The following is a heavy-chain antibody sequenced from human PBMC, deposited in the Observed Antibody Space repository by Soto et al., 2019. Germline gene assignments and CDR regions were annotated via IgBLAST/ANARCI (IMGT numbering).Heavy chain of an antibody. CDR1: GFTFSSYA. J-gene: IGHJ3*02. CDR2: ISGSGGST. Sequence: LRLSCAASGFTFSSYAMSWVRQAAGKGLEWVSAISGSGGSTYYADSVKGRFTISRDNSKNTLYLQMNSLRAEDTAVYYCAKRSSDGYSLRIWGQGTMVTVSS. V-gene: IGHV3-23*01. D-gene: IGHD5-18*01. CDR3: AKRSSDGYSLRI.